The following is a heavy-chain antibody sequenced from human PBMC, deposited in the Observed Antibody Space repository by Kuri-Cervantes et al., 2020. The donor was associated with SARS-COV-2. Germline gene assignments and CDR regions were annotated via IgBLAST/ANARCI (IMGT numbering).Heavy chain of an antibody. D-gene: IGHD4-17*01. CDR3: AKDSAPYGDYFDY. V-gene: IGHV3-74*01. CDR2: INSDGSST. J-gene: IGHJ4*02. Sequence: GESLKISCAASGFTFSSYWMHWVRQAPGKGLVWVSRINSDGSSTSYADSVKGRFTISRDNAKNTLYLQMNSLRAEDTAVYYCAKDSAPYGDYFDYWGQGTLVTVSS. CDR1: GFTFSSYW.